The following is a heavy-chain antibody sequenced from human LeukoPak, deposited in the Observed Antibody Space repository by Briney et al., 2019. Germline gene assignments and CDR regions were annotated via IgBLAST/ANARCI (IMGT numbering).Heavy chain of an antibody. V-gene: IGHV4-59*01. CDR3: AGYGSGSYHKAFDY. CDR2: VHSSGKT. Sequence: SENLSLNCSVSAGAISSDYWAWLRQPPGQGLEGRAYVHSSGKTSSKPSLKSRGTISIDTSKNQFSLKLNSVTAADTAVYYCAGYGSGSYHKAFDYWGQGTLVTVSS. J-gene: IGHJ4*02. D-gene: IGHD3-10*01. CDR1: AGAISSDY.